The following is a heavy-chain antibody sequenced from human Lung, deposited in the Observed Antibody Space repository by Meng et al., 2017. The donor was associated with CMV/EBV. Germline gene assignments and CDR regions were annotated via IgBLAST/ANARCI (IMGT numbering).Heavy chain of an antibody. CDR2: ISWNSGSI. D-gene: IGHD3-22*01. Sequence: SLKISCAASGFTFDDYAMHWVRQAPGKGLEWVSGISWNSGSIDYADSVKGRFTISRDNAKNSLYLQMNSLRAEDTALYYCAKDIDAYYYDGSGSLDAFDIGXQGTXVTVSS. CDR3: AKDIDAYYYDGSGSLDAFDI. CDR1: GFTFDDYA. V-gene: IGHV3-9*01. J-gene: IGHJ3*02.